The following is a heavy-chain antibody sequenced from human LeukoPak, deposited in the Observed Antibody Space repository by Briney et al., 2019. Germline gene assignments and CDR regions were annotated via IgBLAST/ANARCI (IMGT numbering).Heavy chain of an antibody. V-gene: IGHV4-59*08. CDR3: ARPAMVRGVISRGADAFDI. Sequence: PSETLSLTCTVSGGSISSYYWSWIRQPPGKGLEWIGYIYYSGSTNYNPSLKSRVTISVDTSKNQFSLKLSSVTAADTAVYYCARPAMVRGVISRGADAFDIWGQGTMVTVSS. J-gene: IGHJ3*02. CDR2: IYYSGST. D-gene: IGHD3-10*01. CDR1: GGSISSYY.